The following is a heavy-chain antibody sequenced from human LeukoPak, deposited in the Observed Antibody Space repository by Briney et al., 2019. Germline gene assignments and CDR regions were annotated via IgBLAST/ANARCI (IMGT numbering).Heavy chain of an antibody. Sequence: GESLKISCKGSGYSFTSYWIGWVRQMPGKGLEWMGIIYPGDSDTRYSPSFQGQVTISADKSISTAYLQWSSLKDSDTAMYYCARQIAVAGKGDWFDPWGQGTLVTVSS. J-gene: IGHJ5*02. V-gene: IGHV5-51*01. CDR3: ARQIAVAGKGDWFDP. CDR2: IYPGDSDT. D-gene: IGHD6-19*01. CDR1: GYSFTSYW.